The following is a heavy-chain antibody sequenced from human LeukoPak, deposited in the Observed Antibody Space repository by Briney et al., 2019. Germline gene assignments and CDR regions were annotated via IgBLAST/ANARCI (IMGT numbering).Heavy chain of an antibody. CDR2: ISGSGGNT. J-gene: IGHJ4*02. D-gene: IGHD1-26*01. V-gene: IGHV3-23*01. Sequence: PGGSLRLSCAASGFTLSSYAMSWVRQAPGKGLEWVSAISGSGGNTYYADSVKGRFTISRDNSKNTLYLQMNSLRAEDTAVYYCAKDPEIVGATDSDYWGQGTLVTVSS. CDR3: AKDPEIVGATDSDY. CDR1: GFTLSSYA.